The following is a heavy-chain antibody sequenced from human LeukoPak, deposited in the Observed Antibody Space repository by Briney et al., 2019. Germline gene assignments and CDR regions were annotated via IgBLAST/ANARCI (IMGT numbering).Heavy chain of an antibody. CDR3: ANTSSGWSNDAFDI. V-gene: IGHV3-7*03. D-gene: IGHD6-19*01. J-gene: IGHJ3*02. Sequence: PGGSLRLPCAASGFTLSRYWMSCVPQAPGKGREGGDNLKQDGREKYYMDSVRGRFTIYRDNAKNSLYLQMNSLRDEDTALYHCANTSSGWSNDAFDIWGQGTMVTVSS. CDR2: LKQDGREK. CDR1: GFTLSRYW.